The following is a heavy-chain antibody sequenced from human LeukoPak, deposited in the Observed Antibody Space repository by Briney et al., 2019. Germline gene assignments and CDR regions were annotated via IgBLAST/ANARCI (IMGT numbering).Heavy chain of an antibody. V-gene: IGHV3-48*02. CDR1: GFTFSSDT. CDR3: AREMGTTSDS. J-gene: IGHJ4*02. CDR2: IDTSSSTI. Sequence: GGSLRLSCAASGFTFSSDTMNWVRQAPGKGLEWVSHIDTSSSTIYYADSVKGRFTISRDNAKNSLYLQMNSLRDDDTAVYYCAREMGTTSDSWGQGTLVTVSS. D-gene: IGHD1-7*01.